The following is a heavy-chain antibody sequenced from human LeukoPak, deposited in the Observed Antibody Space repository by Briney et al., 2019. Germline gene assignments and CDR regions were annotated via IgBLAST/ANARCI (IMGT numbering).Heavy chain of an antibody. Sequence: GASVKVSCKASGYTFTSYYMHWVRQAPGQGLEWMGIINPSGGSTSYAQKFQGRVTMTRDTSISTAYMELSRLRSDDTAVYYCARAKRASSFDYWGQGTLVTVSS. CDR2: INPSGGST. J-gene: IGHJ4*02. V-gene: IGHV1-46*01. CDR3: ARAKRASSFDY. CDR1: GYTFTSYY. D-gene: IGHD1-26*01.